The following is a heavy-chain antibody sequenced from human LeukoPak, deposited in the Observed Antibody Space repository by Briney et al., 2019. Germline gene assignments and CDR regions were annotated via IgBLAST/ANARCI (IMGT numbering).Heavy chain of an antibody. CDR3: AGGGPRGFDP. J-gene: IGHJ5*02. CDR1: GGSINSYY. CDR2: IYYSGST. V-gene: IGHV4-59*01. Sequence: PSETLSLTCTVSGGSINSYYWSWIRQPPGKGLEWIGYIYYSGSTNYNPSLKSRVTISVDTSKNQFSLKLSSVAAADAAVYYCAGGGPRGFDPWGQGTLVTVSS. D-gene: IGHD3-16*01.